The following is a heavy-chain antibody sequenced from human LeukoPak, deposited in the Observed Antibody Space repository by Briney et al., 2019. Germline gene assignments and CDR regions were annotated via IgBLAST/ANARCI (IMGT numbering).Heavy chain of an antibody. J-gene: IGHJ4*02. V-gene: IGHV4-59*01. CDR2: IYYSGTT. CDR1: GGSISSYY. CDR3: ARFPQGGYNYFDY. Sequence: SETLSLTCTVSGGSISSYYWNWIRQPPGEGLEWIGYIYYSGTTNYNPSLKSRVTISVDTSKNQFSLELSSVTAADTAVYYCARFPQGGYNYFDYWGQGTLVTVSS. D-gene: IGHD5-24*01.